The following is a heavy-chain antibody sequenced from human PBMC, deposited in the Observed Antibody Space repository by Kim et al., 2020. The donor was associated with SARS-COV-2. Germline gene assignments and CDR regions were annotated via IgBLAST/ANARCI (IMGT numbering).Heavy chain of an antibody. V-gene: IGHV4-31*02. J-gene: IGHJ4*02. D-gene: IGHD6-13*01. Sequence: NPSLKSRVTISVDTSKNQFSLKLSSVTAADTAVYYWARHDIAAAGTWFDYWGQGTLVTVSS. CDR3: ARHDIAAAGTWFDY.